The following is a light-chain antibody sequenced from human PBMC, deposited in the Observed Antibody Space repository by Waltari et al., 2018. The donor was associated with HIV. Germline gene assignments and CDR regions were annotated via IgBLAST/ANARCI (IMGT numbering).Light chain of an antibody. CDR2: DVS. Sequence: SPGQSITISCTGTSSDVGTYNYVSWYQQHPGKAPKLMVYDVSNRPSGVSNRFSGSKSANTASLTISGLQAEDEADYYCSSYTSSSTVVFGGGTKLTVL. V-gene: IGLV2-14*03. J-gene: IGLJ2*01. CDR1: SSDVGTYNY. CDR3: SSYTSSSTVV.